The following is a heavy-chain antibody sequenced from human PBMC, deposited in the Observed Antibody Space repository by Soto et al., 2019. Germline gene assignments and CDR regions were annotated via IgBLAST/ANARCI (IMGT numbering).Heavy chain of an antibody. V-gene: IGHV4-34*01. D-gene: IGHD1-1*01. CDR2: MSHSGGT. CDR3: ARVELGTATTVVDAFDI. CDR1: GGFVSSGNYY. Sequence: QEQLQQWGAGLLKPSETLSLTCAVYGGFVSSGNYYWSWIRQPPGKGLEWIGEMSHSGGTHFNPSLKSRVTISVDTSKNQFSLKMSSVTAADTALYYCARVELGTATTVVDAFDIWGPGTMVTVSS. J-gene: IGHJ3*02.